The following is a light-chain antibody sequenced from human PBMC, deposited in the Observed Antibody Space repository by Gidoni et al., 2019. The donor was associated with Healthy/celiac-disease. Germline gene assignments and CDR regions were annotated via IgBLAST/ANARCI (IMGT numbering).Light chain of an antibody. V-gene: IGKV3-15*01. CDR3: QQYNNWPRT. CDR1: QSVSSN. J-gene: IGKJ1*01. Sequence: DIVMTQSPATLSVSPGERATLSCRASQSVSSNLAWYQQKPGQAPGLLIYGASTRATGIPARFSGSGSGTEFTLTISSLQSEDFAVYYCQQYNNWPRTFGQXTKVEIK. CDR2: GAS.